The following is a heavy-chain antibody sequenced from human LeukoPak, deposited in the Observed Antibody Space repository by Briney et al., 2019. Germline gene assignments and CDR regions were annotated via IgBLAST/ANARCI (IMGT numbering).Heavy chain of an antibody. V-gene: IGHV3-66*01. CDR2: IYSGGST. CDR3: ARGTVTMVDY. CDR1: GFTVSSNY. Sequence: GGSLRLSCAASGFTVSSNYMSWVRQAPGRGLEWVSVIYSGGSTYYSDSVKGRFTISRDNSKNTLFLQMNSLRAGDTAVYYCARGTVTMVDYWGQGTLVTVSS. D-gene: IGHD3-10*01. J-gene: IGHJ4*02.